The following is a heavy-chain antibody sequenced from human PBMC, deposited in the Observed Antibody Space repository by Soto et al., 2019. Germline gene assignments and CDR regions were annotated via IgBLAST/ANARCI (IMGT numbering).Heavy chain of an antibody. D-gene: IGHD5-18*01. J-gene: IGHJ6*02. V-gene: IGHV3-7*05. CDR2: INLDGSEK. Sequence: EVQLVESGGGVVQPGGSLRLSCAASGFTFRTYWLSWVRQVPGKGLEWVANINLDGSEKNYVDSVKGRFTISRDNARNSLYLQMSSLRAEDTALYYCARDGSTSLYSYDYHGMDAWRQGTTVTVSS. CDR3: ARDGSTSLYSYDYHGMDA. CDR1: GFTFRTYW.